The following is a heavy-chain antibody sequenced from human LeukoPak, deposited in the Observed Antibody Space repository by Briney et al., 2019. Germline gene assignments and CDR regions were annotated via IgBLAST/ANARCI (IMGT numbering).Heavy chain of an antibody. J-gene: IGHJ4*02. CDR1: GGSISSYY. D-gene: IGHD3-10*01. V-gene: IGHV4-59*01. CDR3: AGGRSGYYGSGSYDN. CDR2: IYYSGST. Sequence: PSETLSLTCTVSGGSISSYYWSWIRQPPGKRLEWIGYIYYSGSTNYNPSLKSRVTISLDTSKNQFSLKLNSVTAADTAVYYCAGGRSGYYGSGSYDNWGQGTLVTVSS.